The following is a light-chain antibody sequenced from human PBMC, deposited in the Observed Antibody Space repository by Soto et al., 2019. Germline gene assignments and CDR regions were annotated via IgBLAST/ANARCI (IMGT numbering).Light chain of an antibody. CDR2: KAS. Sequence: DIQMTQSPSTLSASVGDRVTITCRASQSIRSSLAWYQQKPGKAPNLLIYKASSLQSGVPSRFSGSGSGTEFTLTISSLQPDDFATYYCQQYDSFWTFGQGTKVEIK. J-gene: IGKJ1*01. V-gene: IGKV1-5*03. CDR1: QSIRSS. CDR3: QQYDSFWT.